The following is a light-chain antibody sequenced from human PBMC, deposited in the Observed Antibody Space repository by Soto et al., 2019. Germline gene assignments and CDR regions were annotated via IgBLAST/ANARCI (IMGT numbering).Light chain of an antibody. Sequence: QSALTQPTSVSGSPGQSITISCTGTSSDIGHYDYVSWYQQHPGKAPKLMIYHVTYRPSGVSNRYSGSKSGNSASLTISGLQADDEADYYCCSLTTSHTYVFGSGTQLTVL. J-gene: IGLJ7*01. CDR3: CSLTTSHTYV. CDR2: HVT. V-gene: IGLV2-14*03. CDR1: SSDIGHYDY.